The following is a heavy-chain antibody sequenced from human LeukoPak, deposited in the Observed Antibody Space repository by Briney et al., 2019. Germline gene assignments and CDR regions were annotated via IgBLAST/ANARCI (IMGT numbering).Heavy chain of an antibody. CDR3: ARGGSSGYITLYYFDY. J-gene: IGHJ4*02. D-gene: IGHD3-22*01. CDR1: GFTFSSYV. CDR2: ISGSGGST. Sequence: PGGSLRLSCAASGFTFSSYVMSWVRQAPGKGLEWVSGISGSGGSTYYADSVKGRFTISRDNSKNTLYLQMNSLRAEDTAVYYCARGGSSGYITLYYFDYWGQGTLVTVSS. V-gene: IGHV3-23*01.